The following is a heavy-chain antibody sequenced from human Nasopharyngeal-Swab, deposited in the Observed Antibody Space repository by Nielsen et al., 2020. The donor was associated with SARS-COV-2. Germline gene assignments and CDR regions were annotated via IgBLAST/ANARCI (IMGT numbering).Heavy chain of an antibody. Sequence: WIRQPPGKGLEWIGSIYYSGSTYYNPSLKSRVTISVDTSKNQFSLKLSSVTAADTAVYHCALDYYDSSGYSRPNDYWGQGTLVTVSS. V-gene: IGHV4-39*07. J-gene: IGHJ4*02. CDR3: ALDYYDSSGYSRPNDY. CDR2: IYYSGST. D-gene: IGHD3-22*01.